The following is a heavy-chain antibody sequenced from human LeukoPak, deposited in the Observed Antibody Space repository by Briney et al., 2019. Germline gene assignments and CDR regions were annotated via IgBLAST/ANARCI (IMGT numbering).Heavy chain of an antibody. J-gene: IGHJ4*02. V-gene: IGHV1-2*02. Sequence: ASVKVSCKASGYTFTGYYMHWVRQAPGQGLEWMGWINPNSGGTNYAQKFQGRFTMTRDTSISTAYMELSRLRSDDTAVYYCARDLLWFGEFLDYWGQGTRVTVSS. CDR1: GYTFTGYY. CDR3: ARDLLWFGEFLDY. CDR2: INPNSGGT. D-gene: IGHD3-10*01.